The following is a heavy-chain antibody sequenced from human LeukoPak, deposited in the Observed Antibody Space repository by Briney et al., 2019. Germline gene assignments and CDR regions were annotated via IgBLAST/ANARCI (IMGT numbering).Heavy chain of an antibody. D-gene: IGHD2-21*02. CDR3: ASEDAYCGGDCYPY. CDR1: GGSISSSSYY. CDR2: IYYSGST. V-gene: IGHV4-39*07. Sequence: PSETLSLTCTVSGGSISSSSYYWGWIRQPPGKGLEWIGSIYYSGSTNYNPSLKSRVTISVDTSKNQFSLKLSSVTAADTAVYYCASEDAYCGGDCYPYWGQGTLVTVSS. J-gene: IGHJ4*02.